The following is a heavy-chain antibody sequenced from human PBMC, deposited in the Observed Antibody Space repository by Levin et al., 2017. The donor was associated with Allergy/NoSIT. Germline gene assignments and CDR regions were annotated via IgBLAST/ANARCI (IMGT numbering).Heavy chain of an antibody. CDR2: TYYRSKWYN. CDR3: ARATDVWLGLDY. J-gene: IGHJ4*02. V-gene: IGHV6-1*01. Sequence: SQTLSLTCAISGDSVSSNSAAWNWIRQSPSRGLEWLGRTYYRSKWYNDYAVSVKSRITINADTSKNQFSLHLNSVTPEDTAVYYCARATDVWLGLDYWGQGTLVTVSS. D-gene: IGHD6-19*01. CDR1: GDSVSSNSAA.